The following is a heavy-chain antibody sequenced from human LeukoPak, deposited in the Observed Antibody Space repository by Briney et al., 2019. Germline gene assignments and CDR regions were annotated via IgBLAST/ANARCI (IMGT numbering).Heavy chain of an antibody. CDR1: GYSISSGYY. J-gene: IGHJ5*02. D-gene: IGHD3-10*01. V-gene: IGHV4-38-2*02. CDR2: IYHSGST. CDR3: ARDRRITMVRGVINWFDP. Sequence: SETLSLTCAVSGYSISSGYYWGWIRQPPGKGLGWIGSIYHSGSTYYNPSLKSRVTISVDTSKNQFSLKLSSVTAADTAVYYCARDRRITMVRGVINWFDPWGQGTLVTVSS.